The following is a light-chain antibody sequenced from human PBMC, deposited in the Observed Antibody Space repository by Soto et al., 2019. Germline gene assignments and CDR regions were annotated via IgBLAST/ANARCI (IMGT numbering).Light chain of an antibody. Sequence: QSALTQPPSAAGSPGQSVTISCTGTSSDVGGYNYVSWYQQHPGKAPKFMIYEVSKRPSGVPDRFSGSKSGTTASLTVSGLQADDEADYYCSSYAGSNNPVIFGGGTKLTVL. J-gene: IGLJ2*01. CDR1: SSDVGGYNY. CDR2: EVS. V-gene: IGLV2-8*01. CDR3: SSYAGSNNPVI.